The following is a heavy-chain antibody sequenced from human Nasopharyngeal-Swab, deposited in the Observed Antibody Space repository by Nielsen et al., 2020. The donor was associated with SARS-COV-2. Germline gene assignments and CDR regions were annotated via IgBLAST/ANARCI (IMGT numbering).Heavy chain of an antibody. CDR2: IYTSGST. V-gene: IGHV4-61*02. CDR1: GGSISSGSYY. Sequence: SCTVSGGSISSGSYYWSWIRQPAGKGLEWIGRIYTSGSTNYNPSLKSRVTISVDTSKNQFSLKLSSVTAADTAVYYCARGLRGVTTYYYYYYMDGWGKGTTVTVSS. CDR3: ARGLRGVTTYYYYYYMDG. D-gene: IGHD4-17*01. J-gene: IGHJ6*03.